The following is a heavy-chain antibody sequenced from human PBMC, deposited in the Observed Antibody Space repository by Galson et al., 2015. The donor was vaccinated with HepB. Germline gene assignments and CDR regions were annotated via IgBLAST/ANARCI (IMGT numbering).Heavy chain of an antibody. CDR1: RDTFATHA. CDR3: ARGGMAAIGGPTFDL. Sequence: SVKVSCKASRDTFATHALNWVRQAPGQGLEWMGWISGYNAYTNYAQKFQDRVTMTTDTSTATGYLELRSLTPDDTAMYYCARGGMAAIGGPTFDLWGQGTLVTVSS. V-gene: IGHV1-18*01. CDR2: ISGYNAYT. J-gene: IGHJ4*02. D-gene: IGHD5-24*01.